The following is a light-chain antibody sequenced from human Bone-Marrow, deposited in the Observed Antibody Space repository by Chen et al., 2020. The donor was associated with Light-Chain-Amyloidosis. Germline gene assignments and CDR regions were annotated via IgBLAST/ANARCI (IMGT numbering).Light chain of an antibody. CDR1: NIGSTS. CDR2: DDS. J-gene: IGLJ3*02. Sequence: SYVLTQPSSVSVAPGKTATIACGGNNIGSTSVHWYQQTPGQAPLLVVYDDSGRPSGIPERLSRSNSGNTATLTISGVEAGDEADYYCPVWDRSSDRPVFGGGTKLTVL. V-gene: IGLV3-21*03. CDR3: PVWDRSSDRPV.